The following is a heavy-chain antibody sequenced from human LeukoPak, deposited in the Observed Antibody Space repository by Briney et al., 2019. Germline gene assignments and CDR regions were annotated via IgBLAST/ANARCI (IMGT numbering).Heavy chain of an antibody. V-gene: IGHV3-20*04. CDR2: INWNGGST. CDR1: GFTFDDYG. J-gene: IGHJ4*02. D-gene: IGHD6-13*01. Sequence: PGGSLRLSCAASGFTFDDYGMSWVRQAPGKGPEWVSGINWNGGSTGYADSVKGRFTISRDNAKNSLYLQMNSLRAEDTALYYCARDRGLAAAGIVDYWGQGTLVTVSS. CDR3: ARDRGLAAAGIVDY.